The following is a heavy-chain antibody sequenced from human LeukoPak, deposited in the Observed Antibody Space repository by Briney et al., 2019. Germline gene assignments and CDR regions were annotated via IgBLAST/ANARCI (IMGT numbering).Heavy chain of an antibody. J-gene: IGHJ3*01. V-gene: IGHV3-11*01. Sequence: GGSLRLSCAASGFTLSDSYMSWIRQAPGKGLEWVLCISRGGSTTYYADSVKGRFTISRDNAKNSLYLQMNSLRAEDTAVYYCVRGVSISSSWYNDLWGQGTMVTVSS. CDR2: ISRGGSTT. D-gene: IGHD6-13*01. CDR3: VRGVSISSSWYNDL. CDR1: GFTLSDSY.